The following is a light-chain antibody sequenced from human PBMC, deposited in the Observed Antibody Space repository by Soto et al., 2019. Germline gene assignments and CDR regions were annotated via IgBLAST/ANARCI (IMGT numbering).Light chain of an antibody. J-gene: IGLJ3*02. CDR3: SSYTSSSTWV. CDR1: SSDVGCYNY. Sequence: QSALTQPASVSGSPGQSITISCTGTSSDVGCYNYVSWYQQHPGKAPKLIIYEVSNRPSGVSNHFSGSKSGNTASLTISGLQAEDEADYYCSSYTSSSTWVFGGGTKLTVL. V-gene: IGLV2-14*01. CDR2: EVS.